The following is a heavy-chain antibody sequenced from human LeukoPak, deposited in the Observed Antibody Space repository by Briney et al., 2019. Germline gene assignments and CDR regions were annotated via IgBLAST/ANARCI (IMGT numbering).Heavy chain of an antibody. D-gene: IGHD3-22*01. CDR3: AKSPMIVVVIYDY. Sequence: AGGSLRLSCAASGFTFSSYATSWVRQAPGKGLEWVSTISGSGGSTYYADSVKGRFTISRDNSKNTLYLQMNSLRAEDTAVYYCAKSPMIVVVIYDYWGQGTLVTVSS. V-gene: IGHV3-23*01. CDR2: ISGSGGST. J-gene: IGHJ4*02. CDR1: GFTFSSYA.